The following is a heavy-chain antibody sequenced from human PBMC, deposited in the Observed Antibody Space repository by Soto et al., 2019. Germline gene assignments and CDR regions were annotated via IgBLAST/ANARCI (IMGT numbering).Heavy chain of an antibody. CDR1: GGTFSSYA. J-gene: IGHJ6*02. Sequence: GASVKVSCKASGGTFSSYAISWVRQAPGQGLEWMGGIIPIFGTANYAQKFQGRVTITADKSTGTAYMELSSLRSEDTAVYYCARAYNWNDGGYYYYYGMDVWGQGTTVTVSS. D-gene: IGHD1-20*01. CDR2: IIPIFGTA. CDR3: ARAYNWNDGGYYYYYGMDV. V-gene: IGHV1-69*06.